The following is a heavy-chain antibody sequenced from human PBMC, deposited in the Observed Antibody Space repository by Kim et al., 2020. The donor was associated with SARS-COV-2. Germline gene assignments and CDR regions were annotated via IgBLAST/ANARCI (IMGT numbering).Heavy chain of an antibody. V-gene: IGHV3-64D*06. Sequence: GGSLRLSCSASGFTFSSSGMHWVRRAPGKGLEHISGITLNGGSTHYADSVKGRFSISRDNSKNTLYLQMSSLRPEDTAIYYCVKDKWAAYWGQGTLVTVSS. CDR1: GFTFSSSG. CDR2: ITLNGGST. J-gene: IGHJ4*02. D-gene: IGHD1-26*01. CDR3: VKDKWAAY.